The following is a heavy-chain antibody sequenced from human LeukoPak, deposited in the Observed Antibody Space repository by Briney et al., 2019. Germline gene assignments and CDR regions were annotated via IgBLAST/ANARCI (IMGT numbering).Heavy chain of an antibody. CDR1: GGSFSGYY. D-gene: IGHD6-19*01. CDR3: ARSEQWLVFGFDY. CDR2: INHSGST. Sequence: TLSXTCXVXGGSFSGYYWSWIRQPPGKGPEWIGEINHSGSTNYNPSLKSRVTISVDTSKNQFSLKLSSVTAADTAVYYCARSEQWLVFGFDYWGQGTLVTVSS. J-gene: IGHJ4*02. V-gene: IGHV4-34*01.